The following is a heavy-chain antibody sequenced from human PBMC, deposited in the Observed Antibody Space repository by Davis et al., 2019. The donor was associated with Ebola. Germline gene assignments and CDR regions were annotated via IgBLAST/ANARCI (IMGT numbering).Heavy chain of an antibody. D-gene: IGHD4-17*01. CDR1: GFTFSSYG. CDR3: ARESTDYGDYRLDY. CDR2: INPTTSST. Sequence: GESLKISCAASGFTFSSYGMHWVRQAPGQGLEWMGIINPTTSSTNYAQSFQGRVTMTRDTSTSTVYMELRSLRSDDTAVYYCARESTDYGDYRLDYWGQGTLVTVSS. V-gene: IGHV1-46*01. J-gene: IGHJ4*02.